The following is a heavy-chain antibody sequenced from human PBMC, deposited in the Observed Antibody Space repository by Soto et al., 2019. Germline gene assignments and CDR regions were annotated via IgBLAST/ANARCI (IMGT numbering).Heavy chain of an antibody. CDR2: ISGSGGST. Sequence: GGSLRLSCAASGFTFSSYAMSWVRQAPGKGLEWVSAISGSGGSTYYADSVKGRFTISRDNSKNTLYLQMSSLRAEDTAVYYCAKGCTNGVCYFGYWGQGTLVTVSS. J-gene: IGHJ4*02. CDR3: AKGCTNGVCYFGY. D-gene: IGHD2-8*01. V-gene: IGHV3-23*01. CDR1: GFTFSSYA.